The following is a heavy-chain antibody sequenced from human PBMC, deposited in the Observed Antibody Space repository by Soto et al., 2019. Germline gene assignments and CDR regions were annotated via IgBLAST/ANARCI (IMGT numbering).Heavy chain of an antibody. J-gene: IGHJ3*02. CDR3: AISYGGNPDAFDI. CDR2: TYYRSKWYN. D-gene: IGHD4-17*01. CDR1: GDSVSSNSVA. Sequence: SQTLSLTCAISGDSVSSNSVAWNWIRQSPSRGLEWLGRTYYRSKWYNDYAVSVKSRITNNPDTSKNQFSLQLNSVTPEDTAVYYCAISYGGNPDAFDIWGQGTMVTVSS. V-gene: IGHV6-1*01.